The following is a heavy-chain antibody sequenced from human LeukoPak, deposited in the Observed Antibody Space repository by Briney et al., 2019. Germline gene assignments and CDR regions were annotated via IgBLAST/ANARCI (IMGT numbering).Heavy chain of an antibody. V-gene: IGHV1-2*02. D-gene: IGHD3-10*01. CDR1: GYTFTGYY. CDR2: INPNSGGT. CDR3: ARDGRIMVRGVITSPLDY. J-gene: IGHJ4*02. Sequence: ASVKVSCKASGYTFTGYYMHWVRQAPGQGLEWMGWINPNSGGTNYAQKFQGRVTMTRDTSISTAYMELSRLRSDDTAVYYCARDGRIMVRGVITSPLDYWGQGTLVTVSS.